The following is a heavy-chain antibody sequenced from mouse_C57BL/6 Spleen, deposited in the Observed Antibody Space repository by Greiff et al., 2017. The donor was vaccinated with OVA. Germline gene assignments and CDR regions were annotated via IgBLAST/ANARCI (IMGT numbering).Heavy chain of an antibody. CDR3: ARALHEDYFDY. D-gene: IGHD1-1*01. J-gene: IGHJ2*01. CDR1: GYTFTSYW. CDR2: IDPSDSYT. V-gene: IGHV1-69*01. Sequence: QVQLQQPGAELVMPGASVKLSCKASGYTFTSYWMHWVKQRPGQGLEWIGEIDPSDSYTNYNQKFKGKSTLTVDKSSSTAYMQLSSLTSEDSAVYYCARALHEDYFDYWGQGTTLTVSS.